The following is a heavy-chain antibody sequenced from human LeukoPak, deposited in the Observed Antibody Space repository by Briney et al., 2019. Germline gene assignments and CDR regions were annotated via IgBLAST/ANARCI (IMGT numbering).Heavy chain of an antibody. V-gene: IGHV3-7*01. CDR1: GFTFSSYW. Sequence: PGGSLRLSCAASGFTFSSYWMSWVRQAPGKGLEWVANIKQDGGEKYYVDSVKGRFTISRDNAKNSLYLQMNSLRAEDTAVYYCARDRSGYDFYYDYVWGSYRQSGWDYWGQGTLVTVSS. J-gene: IGHJ4*02. CDR2: IKQDGGEK. CDR3: ARDRSGYDFYYDYVWGSYRQSGWDY. D-gene: IGHD3-16*02.